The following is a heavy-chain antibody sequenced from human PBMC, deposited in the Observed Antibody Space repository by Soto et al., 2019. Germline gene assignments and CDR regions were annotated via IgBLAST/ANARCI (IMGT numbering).Heavy chain of an antibody. CDR3: ARGYSGSYYNWFDP. CDR1: GFTFSSYW. V-gene: IGHV3-7*01. Sequence: GGSLRLSCAASGFTFSSYWMSWVRQAPGKGLEWVANIKQDGSEKYYVDSVTGRFTISRDNAKNSLYLQMNSLRAEDTAVYYCARGYSGSYYNWFDPWGQGTLVTVSS. D-gene: IGHD1-26*01. CDR2: IKQDGSEK. J-gene: IGHJ5*02.